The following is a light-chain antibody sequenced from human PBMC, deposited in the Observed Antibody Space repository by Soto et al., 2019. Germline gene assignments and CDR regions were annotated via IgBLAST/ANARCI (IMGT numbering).Light chain of an antibody. CDR1: QSVSSN. CDR3: LQYNDWPRT. V-gene: IGKV3-15*01. Sequence: EIVMTQSPATLSVSPGERATLSCRASQSVSSNLAWYHQKPGQAPRFLIYGASTRATGIPARFSGSGSGTECTLTISGLQSEDFAVYYCLQYNDWPRTFGQGTKLEIK. CDR2: GAS. J-gene: IGKJ2*01.